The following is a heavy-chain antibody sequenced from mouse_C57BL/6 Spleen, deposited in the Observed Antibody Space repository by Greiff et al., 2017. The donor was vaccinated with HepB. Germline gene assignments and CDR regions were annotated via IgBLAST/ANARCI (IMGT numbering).Heavy chain of an antibody. Sequence: VQLQQPGAELVKPGASVKLSCKASGYTFTSYWMQWVKQRPGQGLEWIGEIDPSDSYTNYNQKFKGKATLTVDTSSSTAYMQLSSLTSEDSAVYYCARDPYGGFAYWGQGTLVTVSA. CDR3: ARDPYGGFAY. CDR2: IDPSDSYT. CDR1: GYTFTSYW. V-gene: IGHV1-50*01. D-gene: IGHD1-1*02. J-gene: IGHJ3*01.